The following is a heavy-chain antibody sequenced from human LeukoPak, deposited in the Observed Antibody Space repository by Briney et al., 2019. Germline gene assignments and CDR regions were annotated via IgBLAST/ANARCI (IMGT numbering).Heavy chain of an antibody. J-gene: IGHJ4*02. CDR1: GYTLTSYY. CDR2: INPSGGST. CDR3: ARAGLRYFDWLLPHDY. Sequence: ASVKVSCKASGYTLTSYYMHWVRQAPGQGLEWMGIINPSGGSTSYAQKSQGRVTMTRDTSTSTVYMELSSLRSEDTAVYYCARAGLRYFDWLLPHDYWGQGALVTVSS. D-gene: IGHD3-9*01. V-gene: IGHV1-46*01.